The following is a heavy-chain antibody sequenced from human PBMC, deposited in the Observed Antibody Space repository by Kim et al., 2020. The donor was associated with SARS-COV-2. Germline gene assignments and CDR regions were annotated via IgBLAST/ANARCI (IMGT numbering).Heavy chain of an antibody. CDR2: ISSSGATI. D-gene: IGHD6-19*01. J-gene: IGHJ3*02. CDR1: GFTFSSYE. Sequence: GGSLRLSCAPSGFTFSSYEMNWVRQAPGKGLEWVSYISSSGATIYYADSVKGRFTISRDNAKNSLYLQMDSLRAEDTAVYYCARDHGIAVAGDAFNIWGQGTVVTVSS. V-gene: IGHV3-48*03. CDR3: ARDHGIAVAGDAFNI.